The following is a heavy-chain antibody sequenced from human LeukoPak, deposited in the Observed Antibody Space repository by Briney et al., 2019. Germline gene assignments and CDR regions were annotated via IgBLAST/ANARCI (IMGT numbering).Heavy chain of an antibody. D-gene: IGHD3-22*01. J-gene: IGHJ4*02. CDR3: ARHGPESKYYYDSSGKLDY. CDR2: IYYSGST. CDR1: GGSISSSSYY. V-gene: IGHV4-39*01. Sequence: SETLSLTCTVSGGSISSSSYYWGWIRQPPGKGLEWIGSIYYSGSTYYNPSLKSRVTISVDTSKNQFSLKLSSVTAADTAVYYCARHGPESKYYYDSSGKLDYWGQGTLVTVSS.